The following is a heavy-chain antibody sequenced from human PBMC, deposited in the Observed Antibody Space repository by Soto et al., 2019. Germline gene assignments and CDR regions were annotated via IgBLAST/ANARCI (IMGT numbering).Heavy chain of an antibody. J-gene: IGHJ4*02. V-gene: IGHV3-30-3*01. CDR3: ARGSDSSGYNLMGFDY. CDR2: ISYDGSNK. CDR1: GFTFSSYA. D-gene: IGHD3-22*01. Sequence: QVQLVESGGGVVQPGRSLRLSCAASGFTFSSYAMHWVRQAPGQGLEWVAAISYDGSNKYYADSVKGRFTISSDTSKNMLYLQMNRLRAEGTAVYYCARGSDSSGYNLMGFDYWGQGTLVVVSS.